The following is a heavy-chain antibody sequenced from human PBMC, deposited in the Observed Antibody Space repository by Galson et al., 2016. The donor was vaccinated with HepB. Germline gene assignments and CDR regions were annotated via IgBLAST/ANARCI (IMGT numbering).Heavy chain of an antibody. D-gene: IGHD1-26*01. J-gene: IGHJ6*02. CDR3: AKGQYSGSYEWTRTVYYYGMDV. CDR2: ISGSGRST. Sequence: SLRLSCAASGFTFSNYWMSWVRQAPGKGLEWVSAISGSGRSTYYADSVKGRFTISRDNSKNTLYLQMNSLRAEDTAVYYCAKGQYSGSYEWTRTVYYYGMDVWGQGTTVTVSS. V-gene: IGHV3-23*01. CDR1: GFTFSNYW.